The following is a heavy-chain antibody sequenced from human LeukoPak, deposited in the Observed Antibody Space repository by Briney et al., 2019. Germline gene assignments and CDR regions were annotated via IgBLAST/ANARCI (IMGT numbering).Heavy chain of an antibody. CDR1: GFTFSSYT. Sequence: GGSLRLSCAASGFTFSSYTMNWVRQAPGKGLEWVSSISSTGSYIYYTDSLKGRFTISRDNAKNSLYLQMNSLRAEDTALYYCARDRGNQRGYYYYYMDVWGKGTTVTVSS. CDR3: ARDRGNQRGYYYYYMDV. V-gene: IGHV3-21*01. D-gene: IGHD3-3*01. J-gene: IGHJ6*03. CDR2: ISSTGSYI.